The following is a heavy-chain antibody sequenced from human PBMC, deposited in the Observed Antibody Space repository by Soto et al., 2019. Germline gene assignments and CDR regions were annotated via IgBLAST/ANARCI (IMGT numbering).Heavy chain of an antibody. CDR1: GFTFSSYA. D-gene: IGHD3-22*01. V-gene: IGHV3-23*01. Sequence: GGSLRLSCAASGFTFSSYAMSWVRQAPGKGLEWVSAISGSGGSTYYADSVKGRFTISRDNSKNTLYLQMNSLRAEDTAVYYCAKVGSQAYYDSSGYYGSGYYFDYWGQGTLVTVSS. CDR3: AKVGSQAYYDSSGYYGSGYYFDY. J-gene: IGHJ4*02. CDR2: ISGSGGST.